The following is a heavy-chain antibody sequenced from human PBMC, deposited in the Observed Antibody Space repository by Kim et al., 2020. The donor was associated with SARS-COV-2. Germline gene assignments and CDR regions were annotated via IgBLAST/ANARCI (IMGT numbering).Heavy chain of an antibody. CDR3: AKDRNIVITADTRFDP. J-gene: IGHJ5*02. Sequence: VKGRITITRDNSKNTVYLQMNSLRAEDTAVYYCAKDRNIVITADTRFDPWGQGTLVTVSS. D-gene: IGHD2-8*01. V-gene: IGHV3-23*01.